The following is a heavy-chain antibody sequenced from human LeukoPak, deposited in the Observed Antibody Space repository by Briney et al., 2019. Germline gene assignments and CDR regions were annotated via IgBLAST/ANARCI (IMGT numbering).Heavy chain of an antibody. D-gene: IGHD5-12*01. Sequence: ASVKVSCKASGYTFTGYYMHWVRQAPGRGLEWMGWINPNSGGTDYAQKSQGRVTMARDTSISTAYMELSSLTSDDTAVYYCSRGRADGYSGYDFGDYWGQGTLVTVSS. CDR2: INPNSGGT. J-gene: IGHJ4*02. CDR3: SRGRADGYSGYDFGDY. CDR1: GYTFTGYY. V-gene: IGHV1-2*02.